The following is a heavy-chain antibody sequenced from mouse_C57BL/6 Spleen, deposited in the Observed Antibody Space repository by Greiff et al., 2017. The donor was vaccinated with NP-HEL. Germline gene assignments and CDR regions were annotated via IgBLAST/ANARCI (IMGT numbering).Heavy chain of an antibody. J-gene: IGHJ4*01. CDR1: GFSFNTYA. D-gene: IGHD2-4*01. CDR3: VRHNDYDYYAMDY. V-gene: IGHV10-1*01. CDR2: IRSKSNNYAT. Sequence: EVQLVESGGGLVQPKGSLKLSCAASGFSFNTYAMNWVRQAPGKGLEWVARIRSKSNNYATYYADSVKDRFTISRDDSESMLYLQMNNLKTEDTAMYYCVRHNDYDYYAMDYWGQGTSVTVSS.